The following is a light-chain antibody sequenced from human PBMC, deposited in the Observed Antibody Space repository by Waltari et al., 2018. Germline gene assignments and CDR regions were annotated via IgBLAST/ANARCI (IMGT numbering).Light chain of an antibody. CDR1: ALPQHY. CDR3: QSVDSSATYVI. J-gene: IGLJ2*01. CDR2: KDK. Sequence: SYDLTQPPSVSVSPGQTARITCPGDALPQHYGYWYQQKSGQAPVLMIFKDKERPSGIPERFSGSSSGTTVTLTISGVQAEDEADYYCQSVDSSATYVIFGGGTKLTVL. V-gene: IGLV3-25*03.